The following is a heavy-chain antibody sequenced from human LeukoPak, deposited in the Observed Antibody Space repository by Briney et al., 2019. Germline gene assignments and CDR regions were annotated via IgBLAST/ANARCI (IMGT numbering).Heavy chain of an antibody. V-gene: IGHV4-38-2*01. D-gene: IGHD2-2*01. J-gene: IGHJ4*02. CDR3: ARRISTRRGETCSSTSCYFDY. CDR1: GFSISSGYF. Sequence: PSETLSLTCAVSGFSISSGYFWAWIRQSPGTGLEWIGSIFHSGITYYNPSLKSRITISVDTSKNQFSLRQSSVTAAEAAVYNCARRISTRRGETCSSTSCYFDYWGEGTLVTVSS. CDR2: IFHSGIT.